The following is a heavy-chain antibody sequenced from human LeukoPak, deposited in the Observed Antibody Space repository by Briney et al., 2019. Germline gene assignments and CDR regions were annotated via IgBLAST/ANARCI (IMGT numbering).Heavy chain of an antibody. J-gene: IGHJ4*02. D-gene: IGHD6-6*01. CDR1: GFTFSNFA. CDR2: IYRGGST. V-gene: IGHV3-66*01. CDR3: AREGTSSLAY. Sequence: GGSLRLSCAASGFTFSNFAMTWVRQAPGKGLEWVSVIYRGGSTYYADSVKGRFTISRDDSKNTMYLQMNSLRDEDTAVYYCAREGTSSLAYWGQGTLVTVSS.